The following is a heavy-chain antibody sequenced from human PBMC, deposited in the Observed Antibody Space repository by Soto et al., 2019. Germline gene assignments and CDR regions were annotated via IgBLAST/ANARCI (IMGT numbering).Heavy chain of an antibody. CDR1: GYTFTSYD. J-gene: IGHJ4*02. Sequence: ASVKVSCKASGYTFTSYDINWGRQATGQGLEWMGWMNPNSGNTGYSQKFQGRVTITRDTSASTAYMELSSLRSEDTAVYYCAMAPEAYYFDYWGQGTLVTVSS. CDR3: AMAPEAYYFDY. CDR2: MNPNSGNT. V-gene: IGHV1-8*01.